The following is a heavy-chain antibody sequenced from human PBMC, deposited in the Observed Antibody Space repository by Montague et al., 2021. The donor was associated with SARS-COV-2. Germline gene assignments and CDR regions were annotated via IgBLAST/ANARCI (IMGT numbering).Heavy chain of an antibody. J-gene: IGHJ4*02. Sequence: SETLSLTCSVSGGPISTYYWSWIRQPPGKGLEWIGYIYYSGSTNYNPSLKSRVTISIDTSKNQFSLELSSVTAADMAVYYCASPGGYCTGGSRYYVYWGQGTLVTVSS. V-gene: IGHV4-59*01. D-gene: IGHD2-15*01. CDR2: IYYSGST. CDR3: ASPGGYCTGGSRYYVY. CDR1: GGPISTYY.